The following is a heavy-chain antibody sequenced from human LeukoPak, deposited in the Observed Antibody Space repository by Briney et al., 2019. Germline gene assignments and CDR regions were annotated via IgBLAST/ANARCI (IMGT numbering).Heavy chain of an antibody. V-gene: IGHV1-69*04. D-gene: IGHD3-10*01. J-gene: IGHJ4*02. CDR3: ARREYGSGSYHLVY. CDR2: IIPILGIA. CDR1: GGTFSSYA. Sequence: ASVKVSCKASGGTFSSYAISWVRQAPGQGLEWMGRIIPILGIANYAQKFQGRVTITADKSTSTAYMELSSLRSEDTAVYYCARREYGSGSYHLVYWGQGTLVTVSS.